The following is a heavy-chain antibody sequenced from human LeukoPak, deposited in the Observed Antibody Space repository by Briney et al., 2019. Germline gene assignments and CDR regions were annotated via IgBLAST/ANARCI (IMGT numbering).Heavy chain of an antibody. CDR2: ISYDGSNK. V-gene: IGHV3-30-3*01. J-gene: IGHJ4*02. Sequence: GGSLRLSCAASGFTFSSYAMHWVRQAPGKGLEWVAVISYDGSNKYYADSVKGRFTISRDNSKNTLYLQMNSLRAEDTAVYYCAKGGVPVVSPAVNWGQGTLATVSS. D-gene: IGHD2-2*01. CDR1: GFTFSSYA. CDR3: AKGGVPVVSPAVN.